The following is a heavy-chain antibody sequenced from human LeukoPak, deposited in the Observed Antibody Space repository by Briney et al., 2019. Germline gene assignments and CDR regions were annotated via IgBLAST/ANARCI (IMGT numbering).Heavy chain of an antibody. J-gene: IGHJ6*02. D-gene: IGHD6-13*01. CDR1: GGSLNSGSYY. CDR3: ARSYSSSWPYYYYYGMDV. CDR2: ISYRGGT. V-gene: IGHV4-31*03. Sequence: SETLSLTCTVFGGSLNSGSYYWSWVRQHPGKGLEWIGYISYRGGTHYNPSLKSRVSISGDTSKNQFSLSVNSVTAADTAVYYCARSYSSSWPYYYYYGMDVWGQGTTVTVSS.